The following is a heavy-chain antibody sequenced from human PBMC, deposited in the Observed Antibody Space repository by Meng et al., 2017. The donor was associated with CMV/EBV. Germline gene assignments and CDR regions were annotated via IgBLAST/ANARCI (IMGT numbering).Heavy chain of an antibody. V-gene: IGHV3-30-3*01. CDR2: ISYDGSNK. J-gene: IGHJ6*02. D-gene: IGHD4/OR15-4a*01. CDR1: GFTLSSYA. CDR3: ARDKVLQGATYYYYYGMDV. Sequence: GESLKISCAAPGFTLSSYAMHRVRQAPGKGLEWVAVISYDGSNKYYADSVKGRFTISRDNSKNTLYLQMNSLRAEDTAVYYCARDKVLQGATYYYYYGMDVWGQGTTVTVSS.